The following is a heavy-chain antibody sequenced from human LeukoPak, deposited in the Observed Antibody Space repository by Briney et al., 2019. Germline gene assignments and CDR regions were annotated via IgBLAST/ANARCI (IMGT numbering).Heavy chain of an antibody. D-gene: IGHD2-15*01. V-gene: IGHV4-38-2*02. J-gene: IGHJ2*01. CDR3: ARVEVPRDINDWYFDL. Sequence: SETLSLTCTVSGYSIAHGFFWAWIRQPPGGGLEWIGSLYHSGTTYYNTSLKSRISTSVDTSKNQFSLKLRLVTAADTAVYYCARVEVPRDINDWYFDLWGRGTLVSVSS. CDR1: GYSIAHGFF. CDR2: LYHSGTT.